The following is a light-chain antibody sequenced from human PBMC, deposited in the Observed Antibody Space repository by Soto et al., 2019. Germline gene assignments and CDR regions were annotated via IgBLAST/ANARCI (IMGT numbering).Light chain of an antibody. V-gene: IGKV3-20*01. CDR1: QSVPSSY. J-gene: IGKJ5*01. CDR2: DAS. CDR3: QQYAWSPLT. Sequence: EIVLTQSPGTLSLSPGERATLSCRASQSVPSSYLAWYQQRPGQAPRLLIYDASSRATGIPDRFSGSESGTVFTLTISSLEPEDFAVYYCQQYAWSPLTFGQGTRLEIK.